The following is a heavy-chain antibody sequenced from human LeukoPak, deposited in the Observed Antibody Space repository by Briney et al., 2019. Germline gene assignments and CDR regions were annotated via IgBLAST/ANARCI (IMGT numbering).Heavy chain of an antibody. Sequence: GGSLRLSCAASGFTFSSYEMNRVRQAPGKGLEWVSSISSLSNYIYYEDSVKGRFTISRDYAKNSLYLQMNSLRAEDTAVYYCARDWGNWDFDYWGQGTLVIVSS. CDR1: GFTFSSYE. V-gene: IGHV3-21*01. D-gene: IGHD1-1*01. J-gene: IGHJ4*02. CDR2: ISSLSNYI. CDR3: ARDWGNWDFDY.